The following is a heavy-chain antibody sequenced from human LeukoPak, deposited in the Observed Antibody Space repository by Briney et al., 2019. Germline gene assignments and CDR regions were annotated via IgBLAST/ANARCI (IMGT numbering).Heavy chain of an antibody. Sequence: SETLSLTCTVSGGSISSSSYYWGWIRQPPGKGLEWIGSIYYSGSTYYNPSLKSRVTISVDTSKNQFSLKLSSVTAADTAVYXXXXXXXXXXXXEWLLPNDAFDIWGQGTMVTVSS. CDR2: IYYSGST. CDR3: XXXXXXXXXXEWLLPNDAFDI. D-gene: IGHD3-3*01. CDR1: GGSISSSSYY. V-gene: IGHV4-39*07. J-gene: IGHJ3*02.